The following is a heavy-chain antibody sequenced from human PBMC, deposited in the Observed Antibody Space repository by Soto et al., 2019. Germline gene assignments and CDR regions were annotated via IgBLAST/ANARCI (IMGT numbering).Heavy chain of an antibody. CDR1: GGTFSSYA. CDR2: IIPIFGTA. CDR3: AKHGSSGGQSLDY. J-gene: IGHJ4*02. V-gene: IGHV1-69*05. D-gene: IGHD6-19*01. Sequence: QVQLVQSGAEVKKPGSSVKVSCKASGGTFSSYAISWVRQAPGQGLEWMGGIIPIFGTANYAQKFQGRVTXTXDXXTSTAYMELSSLRSEDTAVYYCAKHGSSGGQSLDYWGQGTLVTVSS.